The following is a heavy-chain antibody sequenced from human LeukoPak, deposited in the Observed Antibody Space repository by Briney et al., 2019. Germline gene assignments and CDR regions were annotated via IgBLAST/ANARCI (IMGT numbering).Heavy chain of an antibody. D-gene: IGHD3-10*01. CDR3: ARNYYGSD. CDR1: GFTFSSYE. CDR2: ISSSGSNT. V-gene: IGHV3-48*03. Sequence: PGGSLRLSCAASGFTFSSYEMKWVRQAPGKGLEWVSLISSSGSNTYYADSVKGRFTISRDNAKNSLYLQMNGLRAEDTAVYYCARNYYGSDWGQGTLVTVSS. J-gene: IGHJ4*02.